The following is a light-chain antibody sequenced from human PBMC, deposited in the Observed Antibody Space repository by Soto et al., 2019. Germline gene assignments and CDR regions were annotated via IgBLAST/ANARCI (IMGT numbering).Light chain of an antibody. CDR3: QQYGRSPRT. CDR2: GAS. CDR1: QSLSGTY. Sequence: EIVLTQSPGTLSLSPGERVTLSCRASQSLSGTYLAWYQQKHGQAPRLLIHGASSRVTGIPDRFSGSGSGTDFPLTISRLEPEDFAVYYCQQYGRSPRTFGQGTKGAIK. J-gene: IGKJ1*01. V-gene: IGKV3-20*01.